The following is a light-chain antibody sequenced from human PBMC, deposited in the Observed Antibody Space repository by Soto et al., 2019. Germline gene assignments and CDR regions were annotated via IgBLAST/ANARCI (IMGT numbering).Light chain of an antibody. V-gene: IGLV1-51*01. Sequence: QSVLTQSSSVSAAAGQKVTISCSGSYSNIGSNFVSWYQHFPGSAPKLVIYDNTQRPSGIPYLFSGSKSGSSATLGITGLQIGDEVDYYCGTWDSSLNVVVFGGGTKLTVL. CDR3: GTWDSSLNVVV. J-gene: IGLJ2*01. CDR1: YSNIGSNF. CDR2: DNT.